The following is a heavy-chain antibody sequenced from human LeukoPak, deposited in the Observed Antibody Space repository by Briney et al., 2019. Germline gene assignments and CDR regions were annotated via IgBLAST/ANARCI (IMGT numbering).Heavy chain of an antibody. J-gene: IGHJ5*02. V-gene: IGHV4-34*01. CDR3: ARVVVVVPVGGWFDP. CDR2: INHSGST. Sequence: SETLSFTCAVYGGSFSGYYWSRIRQPPGKGLEWIGEINHSGSTNYNTSLKSRVTISVDTSKNQFSLKLSSVTAADTAVYYCARVVVVVPVGGWFDPWGQGTLVTVSS. CDR1: GGSFSGYY. D-gene: IGHD2-2*01.